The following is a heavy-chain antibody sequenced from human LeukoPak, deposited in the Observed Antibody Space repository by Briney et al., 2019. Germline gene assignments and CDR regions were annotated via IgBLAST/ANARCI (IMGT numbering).Heavy chain of an antibody. J-gene: IGHJ5*02. CDR1: GFTFSSYG. V-gene: IGHV3-30*02. CDR3: APSEEKQQLDP. Sequence: GGSLRLSCAASGFTFSSYGMHWVRQAPGQGLEWVALIRYDGGKEYYADSVKGRFTISRGNSKNTLYLQMNSLRAEDTAVYYCAPSEEKQQLDPWGQGTLVTVSS. D-gene: IGHD6-13*01. CDR2: IRYDGGKE.